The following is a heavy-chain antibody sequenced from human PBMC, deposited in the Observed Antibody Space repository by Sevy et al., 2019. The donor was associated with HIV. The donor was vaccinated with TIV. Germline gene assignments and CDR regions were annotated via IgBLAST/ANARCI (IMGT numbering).Heavy chain of an antibody. J-gene: IGHJ4*02. CDR2: VFYSGST. Sequence: SKTLSLTCTVSGGSISSTSSYWGWIRQPPGKGLEWIGTVFYSGSTYYNPSLKSRLTISIDTSENQFSLKVTSVTAADTAVYYCARRQGDDYVWGSYRSFFDYWGQGILVTVSS. CDR1: GGSISSTSSY. V-gene: IGHV4-39*01. CDR3: ARRQGDDYVWGSYRSFFDY. D-gene: IGHD3-16*02.